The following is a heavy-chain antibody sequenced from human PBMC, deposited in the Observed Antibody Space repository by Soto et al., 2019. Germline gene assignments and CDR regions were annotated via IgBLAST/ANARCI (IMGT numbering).Heavy chain of an antibody. CDR2: INPSGGST. V-gene: IGHV1-46*01. CDR3: ARVESYYDSSGYLDY. D-gene: IGHD3-22*01. CDR1: GYTFTSYY. J-gene: IGHJ4*02. Sequence: ASVKVSCKASGYTFTSYYMHWVRQAPGQGLEWMGIINPSGGSTSYAQKFQGRVTMTRDTSTSTVYMELSSLRSEDTAVYYCARVESYYDSSGYLDYWGQGTLVTVSS.